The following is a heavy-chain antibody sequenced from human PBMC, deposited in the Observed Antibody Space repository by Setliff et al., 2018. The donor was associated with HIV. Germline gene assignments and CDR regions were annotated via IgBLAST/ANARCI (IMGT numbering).Heavy chain of an antibody. CDR1: GYTFTSYY. V-gene: IGHV1-46*01. J-gene: IGHJ3*02. CDR3: ASRIFCTNGVCLDAFDI. D-gene: IGHD2-8*01. Sequence: VASVKVSCKASGYTFTSYYMHWVRQAPGQGLEWMGIIKPSGGSTSYAQKFQGRVTMTRDTSISTAYMELSRLRSDDTAVYYCASRIFCTNGVCLDAFDIWGQGTKVTVSS. CDR2: IKPSGGST.